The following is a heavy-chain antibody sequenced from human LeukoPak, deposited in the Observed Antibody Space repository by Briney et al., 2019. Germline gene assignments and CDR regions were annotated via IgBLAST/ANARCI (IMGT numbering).Heavy chain of an antibody. J-gene: IGHJ5*02. D-gene: IGHD5-18*01. Sequence: ASVKVSCKASGYTFTSYYMHWVRQAPGQGLEWMGIINPSGGSTSYAQKFQGRVTMTRDTSTSTVYMELSSLRSEGTAVYYCARGKNTAMVLVWFDPWGQGTLVTVSS. V-gene: IGHV1-46*01. CDR3: ARGKNTAMVLVWFDP. CDR2: INPSGGST. CDR1: GYTFTSYY.